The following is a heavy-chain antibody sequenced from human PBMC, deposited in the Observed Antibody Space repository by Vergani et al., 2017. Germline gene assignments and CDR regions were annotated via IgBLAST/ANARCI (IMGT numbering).Heavy chain of an antibody. Sequence: QVQLEESGPGLVKPSETLSPTCTVPGGSFNTYYWSWIRQSPGKGLEWIGYIYSTGSTNYNPSLNSRVTMSVDTSKNQFSLKLRSVTAADTAVYFCARVMYRDEASTGYRLEGMDIWGQGTTVTISS. CDR2: IYSTGST. CDR1: GGSFNTYY. CDR3: ARVMYRDEASTGYRLEGMDI. J-gene: IGHJ6*02. V-gene: IGHV4-59*13. D-gene: IGHD3-9*01.